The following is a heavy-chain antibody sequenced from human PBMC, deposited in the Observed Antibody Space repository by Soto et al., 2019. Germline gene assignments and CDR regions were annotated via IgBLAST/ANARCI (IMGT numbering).Heavy chain of an antibody. J-gene: IGHJ5*02. CDR1: GFTFSNHA. Sequence: EVQLLESGGGLVQPGGSLRLSCAASGFTFSNHAMSWVRQAPGKGLEWVSAISGNGISTYYADSVRGRFTLSRDNSKNTLYLQMNRLRADDTAVYYCARDAIAMVRGTNNWFDPWGQGTLVTVST. D-gene: IGHD3-10*01. V-gene: IGHV3-23*01. CDR2: ISGNGIST. CDR3: ARDAIAMVRGTNNWFDP.